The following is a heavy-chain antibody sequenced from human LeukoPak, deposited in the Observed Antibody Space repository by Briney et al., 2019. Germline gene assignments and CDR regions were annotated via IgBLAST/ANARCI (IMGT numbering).Heavy chain of an antibody. J-gene: IGHJ4*02. CDR1: GFIFSSYG. Sequence: GGSLRLSCAASGFIFSSYGMHWVRQAPGKGLEWVAAIWYDGSNKYYADSVKGRFTISRDNAKNSLYLQMNSLRAEDTAVYYCARDRYYDILTGKTYYFDYWGQGTLVTVSS. CDR3: ARDRYYDILTGKTYYFDY. V-gene: IGHV3-33*01. D-gene: IGHD3-9*01. CDR2: IWYDGSNK.